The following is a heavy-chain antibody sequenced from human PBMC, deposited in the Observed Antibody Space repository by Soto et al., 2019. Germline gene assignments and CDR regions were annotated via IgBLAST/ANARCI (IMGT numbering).Heavy chain of an antibody. CDR3: ARDGFLVAVAGTDYYYGMDV. D-gene: IGHD6-19*01. V-gene: IGHV3-33*01. CDR2: IWYDGSNK. Sequence: QVQLVESGGGVVQPGRSLRLSCAASGFTFSSYGMHWVRQAPGKGLEWVAVIWYDGSNKYYADSVKGRFTISRDNSKNTRYLQMNSLRAEDTAVYYCARDGFLVAVAGTDYYYGMDVWGQGTTVTVSS. CDR1: GFTFSSYG. J-gene: IGHJ6*02.